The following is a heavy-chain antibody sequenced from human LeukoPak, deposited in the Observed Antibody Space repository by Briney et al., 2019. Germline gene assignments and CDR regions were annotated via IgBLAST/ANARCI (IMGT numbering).Heavy chain of an antibody. CDR1: GYSMSSSYY. CDR3: ARRRTMVRGVIMRAFDY. J-gene: IGHJ4*02. D-gene: IGHD3-10*01. Sequence: SETLSLTCTVSGYSMSSSYYWGWIRQPPGKGLEWIGSIYYSGSTYYNPSLKSRVTISVDTSKNQFSLKLSSVTAADTAVYYCARRRTMVRGVIMRAFDYWGQGTLVTVSS. CDR2: IYYSGST. V-gene: IGHV4-39*01.